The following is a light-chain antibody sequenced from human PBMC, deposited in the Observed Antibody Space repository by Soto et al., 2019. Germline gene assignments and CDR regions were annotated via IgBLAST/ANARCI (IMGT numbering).Light chain of an antibody. CDR2: AAS. J-gene: IGKJ4*01. CDR1: QGIGNY. CDR3: QQYYSYPLT. V-gene: IGKV1-16*01. Sequence: DIQMTQSPSSLSASVGDRVTITCRASQGIGNYLAWYQHKPGKAPKLLIYAASTLQSGVPSRFSGSGSGTDFTLTISCLQSEDFATYYCQQYYSYPLTFGGGTKVDIK.